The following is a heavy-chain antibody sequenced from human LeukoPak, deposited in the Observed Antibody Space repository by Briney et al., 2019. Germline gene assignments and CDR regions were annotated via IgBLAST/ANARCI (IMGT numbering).Heavy chain of an antibody. CDR1: GGSFSGYY. CDR2: INHSGST. D-gene: IGHD2-21*01. J-gene: IGHJ4*02. CDR3: ARESIWAPTSFDY. Sequence: SETLSLTCAVYGGSFSGYYWSWIRQPPGKGLEWIGEINHSGSTNYNPSLKSRVTISVDTSKNQFSLKLSSVTAADTAVYYCARESIWAPTSFDYWGQGTLVTVSS. V-gene: IGHV4-34*01.